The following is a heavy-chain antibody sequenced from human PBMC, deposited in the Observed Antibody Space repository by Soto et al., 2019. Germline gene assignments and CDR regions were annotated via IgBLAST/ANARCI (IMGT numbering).Heavy chain of an antibody. J-gene: IGHJ4*02. Sequence: EVQLLESGGGLVQPGGSLRLSCAASGFTFSSYAMSWVRQAPGKGLEWVSAISVSGVSTYYADYVKGRFTISRDNSKNTLYLQMNSQRAEDTAVYYCASEETYYDILTGYYQRKTFDYWGQGTLVTVSS. V-gene: IGHV3-23*01. CDR3: ASEETYYDILTGYYQRKTFDY. D-gene: IGHD3-9*01. CDR2: ISVSGVST. CDR1: GFTFSSYA.